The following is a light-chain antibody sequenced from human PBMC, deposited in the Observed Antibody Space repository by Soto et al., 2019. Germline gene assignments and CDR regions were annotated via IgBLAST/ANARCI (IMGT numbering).Light chain of an antibody. CDR3: LLSYNGPYV. CDR2: NND. Sequence: QSVLTQPPSASGTPGQRVTISCSGSSSNIGSNTVSWYQQLPGASPRLLMFNNDQRPSGVPDRFSGSNSGTSASLAISGLQSEDEAEYYCLLSYNGPYVFGTGTKVTVL. CDR1: SSNIGSNT. J-gene: IGLJ1*01. V-gene: IGLV1-44*01.